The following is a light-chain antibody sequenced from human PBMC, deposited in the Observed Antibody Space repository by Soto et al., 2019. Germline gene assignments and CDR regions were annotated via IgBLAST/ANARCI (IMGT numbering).Light chain of an antibody. CDR3: SSFTTTNTWV. V-gene: IGLV2-14*01. Sequence: QSALTQPTSMSGSPGQSITISCTGTSSDVGSYDFVSWFQQHPGKAPKLMIYEVTNRPSGVSYRFSGSKSGNTASLTISGLQAEDEADYYCSSFTTTNTWVFGGGTKVTVL. CDR1: SSDVGSYDF. J-gene: IGLJ3*02. CDR2: EVT.